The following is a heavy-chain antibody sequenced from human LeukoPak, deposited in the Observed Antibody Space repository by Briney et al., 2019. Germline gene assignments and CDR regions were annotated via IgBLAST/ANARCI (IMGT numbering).Heavy chain of an antibody. CDR3: AKRGVVIRVILVGFHKEAYYFDS. Sequence: QPGGSLRLSCAVSGITLSNYAMTWVRQAPGKGLEWVAGISGSGGGTNYADSVEGRFTISRDNSKNTLYLQMNNLRVDDTAVYFCAKRGVVIRVILVGFHKEAYYFDSWGQGALVTVSS. CDR2: ISGSGGGT. J-gene: IGHJ4*02. V-gene: IGHV3-23*01. D-gene: IGHD3-22*01. CDR1: GITLSNYA.